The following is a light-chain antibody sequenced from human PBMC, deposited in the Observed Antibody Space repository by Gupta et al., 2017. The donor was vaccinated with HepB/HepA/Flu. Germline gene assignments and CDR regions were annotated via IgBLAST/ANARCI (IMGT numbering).Light chain of an antibody. CDR3: QQSDSSPIT. CDR1: QSISSY. V-gene: IGKV1-39*01. CDR2: AAS. J-gene: IGKJ4*01. Sequence: SVGDRVTITCRASQSISSYTNWYQQKPGKAPKLLIYAASSLQSGVAPRFSGSGSGTDFTLTISNLQPEDFATYYCQQSDSSPITFGGGTKVEIK.